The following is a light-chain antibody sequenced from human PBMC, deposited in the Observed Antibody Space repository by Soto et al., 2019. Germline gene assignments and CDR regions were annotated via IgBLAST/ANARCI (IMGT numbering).Light chain of an antibody. CDR1: QSVSNNY. CDR2: GAS. Sequence: IVLPQSPGTLSLSPGERATLSCRASQSVSNNYLAWYQQKPGRAPRLLIYGASNRATGIPDRFSGSGSGTDFTLTISRLEPEDFAVYYCQQYGSSGTFGQGTKVDIK. V-gene: IGKV3-20*01. CDR3: QQYGSSGT. J-gene: IGKJ1*01.